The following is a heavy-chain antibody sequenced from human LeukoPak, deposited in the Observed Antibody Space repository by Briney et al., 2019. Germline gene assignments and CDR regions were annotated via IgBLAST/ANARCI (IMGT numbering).Heavy chain of an antibody. V-gene: IGHV1-18*01. Sequence: ASVKVSCKASGYTFTSYGISWVRQAPGQGLEWMGWISAYNGNTNYAQKLQGRVTMTTDTSTSTAYMELRSLRSDDTAVYYCARDTRPGQQPVDGDAFDIWGQGTMVTVSS. CDR2: ISAYNGNT. CDR1: GYTFTSYG. D-gene: IGHD6-13*01. CDR3: ARDTRPGQQPVDGDAFDI. J-gene: IGHJ3*02.